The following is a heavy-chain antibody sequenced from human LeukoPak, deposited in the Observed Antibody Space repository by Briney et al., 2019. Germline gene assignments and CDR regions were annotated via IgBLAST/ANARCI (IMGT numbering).Heavy chain of an antibody. CDR1: GGSISSGDYY. CDR3: AREVAAIVHDAFDI. CDR2: IYYSGST. Sequence: SETLSLTCTVSGGSISSGDYYWSWIRQPPGKGLERIGYIYYSGSTYYNPSLKSRVTISVDTSKNQFSLKLSSVTAADTAVYYCAREVAAIVHDAFDIWGQGTMVTVSS. D-gene: IGHD2-15*01. V-gene: IGHV4-30-4*08. J-gene: IGHJ3*02.